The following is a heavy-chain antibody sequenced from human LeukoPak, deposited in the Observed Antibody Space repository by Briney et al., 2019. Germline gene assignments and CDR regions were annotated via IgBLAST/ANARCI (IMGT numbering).Heavy chain of an antibody. CDR1: GFALNSYS. CDR3: ARVAVAGPTGWFDP. J-gene: IGHJ5*02. D-gene: IGHD6-19*01. CDR2: ISSTSAYI. V-gene: IGHV3-21*01. Sequence: GGSLRLSCAASGFALNSYSLSWVRQAPGKGLEWVSSISSTSAYIHYADSVKGRFTISRDNTDNVVYLQMNSLRAEDTAVYYCARVAVAGPTGWFDPWGQGTLVTVSS.